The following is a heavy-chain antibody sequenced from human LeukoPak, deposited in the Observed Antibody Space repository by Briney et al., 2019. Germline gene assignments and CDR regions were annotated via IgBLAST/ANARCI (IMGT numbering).Heavy chain of an antibody. Sequence: GGSLRLSCAASGFTFSSYWMSWVRQAPGKGLEWVANIKQDGSEKYYVDSAKGRFTISRDNAKNSLYLQMNSLRAEDTAVYYCARSGIAVAGTYYYYGMDVWGQGATVTVSS. V-gene: IGHV3-7*01. J-gene: IGHJ6*02. D-gene: IGHD6-19*01. CDR2: IKQDGSEK. CDR3: ARSGIAVAGTYYYYGMDV. CDR1: GFTFSSYW.